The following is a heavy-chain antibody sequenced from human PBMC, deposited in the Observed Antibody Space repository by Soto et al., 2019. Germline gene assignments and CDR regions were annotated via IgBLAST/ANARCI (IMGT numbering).Heavy chain of an antibody. CDR3: ARDDSFLGAPFHY. CDR1: GFTVSSSS. D-gene: IGHD3-16*01. J-gene: IGHJ4*02. Sequence: EVELVVTGGGLIQPGGSLRLSCAASGFTVSSSSMSWVRQAPGKGLEWVSLIYADGATYYGDSVKGRFTISRDTSKNTLSLQMTSLRADDTAVYYCARDDSFLGAPFHYWGQGTLVTVSS. CDR2: IYADGAT. V-gene: IGHV3-53*02.